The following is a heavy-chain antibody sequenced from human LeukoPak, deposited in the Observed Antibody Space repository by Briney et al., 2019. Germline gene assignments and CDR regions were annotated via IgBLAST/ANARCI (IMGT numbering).Heavy chain of an antibody. CDR1: GGSISSYY. D-gene: IGHD6-19*01. CDR2: IYTSGST. CDR3: ARGEQWLNWFDP. Sequence: SETLSLTCTVSGGSISSYYWSWIRQPAGKGLEWIGRIYTSGSTNYNPSLKSRVTMPVDTSKNQFSLKLSSVTAADTAVYYCARGEQWLNWFDPWGQGTLVTVSS. J-gene: IGHJ5*02. V-gene: IGHV4-4*07.